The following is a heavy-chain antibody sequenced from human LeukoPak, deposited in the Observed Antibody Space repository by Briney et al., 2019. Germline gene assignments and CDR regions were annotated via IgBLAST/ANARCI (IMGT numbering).Heavy chain of an antibody. CDR2: IYYSGST. D-gene: IGHD4-23*01. J-gene: IGHJ3*02. Sequence: SQTLSLTCTVSGGSISSGGYYWSWIRQHPGKGLEWIGYIYYSGSTYYNPSLRSRVTISVDMSKNQFSLKLNSVPAVDTAVYYCARFYGGNSGMLPRATFDIWGQGTMVTVSS. CDR3: ARFYGGNSGMLPRATFDI. CDR1: GGSISSGGYY. V-gene: IGHV4-31*03.